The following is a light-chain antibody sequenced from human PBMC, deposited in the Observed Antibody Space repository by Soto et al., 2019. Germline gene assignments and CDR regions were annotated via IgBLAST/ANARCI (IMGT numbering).Light chain of an antibody. J-gene: IGLJ2*01. CDR2: EVS. CDR3: SSYGGSQNPVG. CDR1: NSDIGGYNY. Sequence: QSALTQPPSASGSPGQSVTISCTGTNSDIGGYNYVSWYQQRPGKAPKLMIYEVSKRPSGVPDRFSGSRSGNTASLTVSGPPAEDEAEFHCSSYGGSQNPVGFGGGTKPTVL. V-gene: IGLV2-8*01.